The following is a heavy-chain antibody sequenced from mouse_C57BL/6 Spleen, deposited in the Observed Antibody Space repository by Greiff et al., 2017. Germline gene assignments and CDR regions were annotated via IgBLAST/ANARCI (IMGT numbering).Heavy chain of an antibody. V-gene: IGHV1-52*01. J-gene: IGHJ3*01. Sequence: QVHVKQPGAELVRPGSSVKLSCKASGYTFTSYWMHWVKQRPIQGLEWIGNIDPSDSDTHYNQKFKDKATLTVVKSSSTAYMQLSSLTSEDSAVYYCARRDPDYDAFAYWGQGTLVTVSA. D-gene: IGHD2-4*01. CDR3: ARRDPDYDAFAY. CDR2: IDPSDSDT. CDR1: GYTFTSYW.